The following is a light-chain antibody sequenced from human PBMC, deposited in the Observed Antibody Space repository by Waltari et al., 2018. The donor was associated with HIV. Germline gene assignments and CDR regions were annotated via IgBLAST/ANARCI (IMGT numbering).Light chain of an antibody. CDR3: SSYATGNTYV. V-gene: IGLV2-23*02. CDR2: EVT. J-gene: IGLJ1*01. Sequence: QSDLTQPASVSGSPGQSITISCTGTNSDIGKYNLVSWYQQHPGKVPKVLIFEVTTRPSGISHRFSGSKSENTASLTFSGLQAEDEADYYCSSYATGNTYVFGTGTSVTVL. CDR1: NSDIGKYNL.